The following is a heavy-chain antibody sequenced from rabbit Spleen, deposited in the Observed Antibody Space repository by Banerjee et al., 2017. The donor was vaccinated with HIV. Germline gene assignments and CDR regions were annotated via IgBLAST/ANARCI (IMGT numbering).Heavy chain of an antibody. D-gene: IGHD7-1*01. CDR3: ARDIGSYSAADL. J-gene: IGHJ4*01. Sequence: QSLEESGGDLVKPEGSLTLTCTVSGIDFSSYYLDSMCWVRQAPGKGLEWITCIDTGDGDTYYANWAKGRFTISKTSSTTVTLQMTSLTVADTATYFCARDIGSYSAADLWGPGTLVNVS. CDR2: IDTGDGDT. V-gene: IGHV1S40*01. CDR1: GIDFSSYYLDS.